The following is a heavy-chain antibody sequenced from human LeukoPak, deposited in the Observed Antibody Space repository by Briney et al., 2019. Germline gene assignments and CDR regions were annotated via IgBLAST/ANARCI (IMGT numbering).Heavy chain of an antibody. J-gene: IGHJ3*02. CDR3: AKVYYYDSSGRKGPHDAFDI. D-gene: IGHD3-22*01. CDR2: ISGSGGST. V-gene: IGHV3-23*01. Sequence: PGGSLRLSCAASGFTFSSYAMSWVRQAPGKGLEWVSAISGSGGSTYYADSVKGRFTISRDNSKNTLYLQMNSPRAEDTAVYYCAKVYYYDSSGRKGPHDAFDIWGQGTMVTVST. CDR1: GFTFSSYA.